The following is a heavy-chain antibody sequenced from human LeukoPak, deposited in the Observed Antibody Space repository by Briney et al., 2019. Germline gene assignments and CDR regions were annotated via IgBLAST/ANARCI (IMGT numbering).Heavy chain of an antibody. CDR3: ARVKPYYYDSSGYYLDY. V-gene: IGHV3-53*01. D-gene: IGHD3-22*01. CDR2: IYRGSST. CDR1: GFTVSSNY. J-gene: IGHJ4*02. Sequence: GGSLRLSCAASGFTVSSNYMSWVRQAPGKGLEWVSVIYRGSSTYYADSVKGRFTISRDNSKNTLYLQMNSLRAEDTAVYYCARVKPYYYDSSGYYLDYWGQGTLVTVSS.